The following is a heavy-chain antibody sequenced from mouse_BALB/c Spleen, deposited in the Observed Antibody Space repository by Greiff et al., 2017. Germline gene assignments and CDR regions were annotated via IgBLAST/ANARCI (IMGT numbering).Heavy chain of an antibody. CDR3: ARAGGNRDYFDY. CDR1: GFNIKDTY. D-gene: IGHD2-1*01. CDR2: IDPANGNT. J-gene: IGHJ2*01. Sequence: LKESGAELVKPGASVKLSCTASGFNIKDTYMHWVKQRPEQGLEWIGRIDPANGNTKYDPKFQGKATITADTSSNTAYLQLSSLTSEDTAVYYCARAGGNRDYFDYWGQGTTLTVSS. V-gene: IGHV14-3*02.